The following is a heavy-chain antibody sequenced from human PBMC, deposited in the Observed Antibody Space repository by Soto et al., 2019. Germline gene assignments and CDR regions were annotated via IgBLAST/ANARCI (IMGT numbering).Heavy chain of an antibody. CDR1: GGTFSGYA. D-gene: IGHD3-22*01. Sequence: GASVKVSCKASGGTFSGYAISWVRQAPGQGLEWMGGIIPIFGTANYAQKFQGRVTITADESTSTAYMELSSLRSEDTAVYYCARAPLVDYYDSTGSNWFDPWGQGTQVTVSS. CDR2: IIPIFGTA. CDR3: ARAPLVDYYDSTGSNWFDP. V-gene: IGHV1-69*13. J-gene: IGHJ5*02.